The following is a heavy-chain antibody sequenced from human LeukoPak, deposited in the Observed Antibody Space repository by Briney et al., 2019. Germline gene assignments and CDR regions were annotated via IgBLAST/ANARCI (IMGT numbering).Heavy chain of an antibody. CDR2: ISGSGGST. D-gene: IGHD3-3*01. CDR3: AKDREAAAFWSGYY. Sequence: GGSLRLSCAASGFTFSSYGMHWVRQAPGKGLEWVSAISGSGGSTYYADSVKGRFTISRDNSKNTLYLQMNSLRAEDTAVYYCAKDREAAAFWSGYYWGQGTLVTVSS. V-gene: IGHV3-23*01. CDR1: GFTFSSYG. J-gene: IGHJ4*02.